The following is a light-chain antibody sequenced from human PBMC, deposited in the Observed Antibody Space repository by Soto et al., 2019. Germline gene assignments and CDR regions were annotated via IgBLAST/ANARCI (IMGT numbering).Light chain of an antibody. CDR2: DVS. CDR3: SSYTSSSLYV. CDR1: SSDVGGYNY. Sequence: QSVLTQPASVSGSPGQSITISCTGTSSDVGGYNYVSWYQQRPGEAPKVMIYDVSNRPSGVSNHFSGSKSGNTASLTISGLQAEDEADYYCSSYTSSSLYVFGTGTKLTVL. V-gene: IGLV2-14*01. J-gene: IGLJ1*01.